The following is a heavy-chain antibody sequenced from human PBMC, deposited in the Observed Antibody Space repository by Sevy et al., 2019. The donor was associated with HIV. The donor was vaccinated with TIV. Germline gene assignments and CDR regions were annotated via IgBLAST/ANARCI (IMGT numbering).Heavy chain of an antibody. CDR3: ARDRYSGYSLDY. D-gene: IGHD5-12*01. Sequence: ASVKVSCKASGYTLTNYYIHWVRQAPGQGLEWMGIINPSGGSTTYAQKFQGRVTMTRDTSTSTVYMQLSSLRSEDTAVYYCARDRYSGYSLDYWGQGTLVTVSS. CDR1: GYTLTNYY. CDR2: INPSGGST. J-gene: IGHJ4*02. V-gene: IGHV1-46*03.